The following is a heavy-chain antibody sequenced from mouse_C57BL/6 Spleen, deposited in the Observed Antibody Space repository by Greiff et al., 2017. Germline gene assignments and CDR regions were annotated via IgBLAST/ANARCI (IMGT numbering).Heavy chain of an antibody. Sequence: EVQLQQSGPELVKPGASVKISCKASGYTFTDYYMNWVKQSHGKSLEWIGDINPNNGGTSYNQKFKGKATLTVDKSSSTAYMELRSLTSEDSAVYYCARTGDGYYSYYFDYWGQGTTLTVSS. CDR3: ARTGDGYYSYYFDY. D-gene: IGHD2-3*01. CDR2: INPNNGGT. V-gene: IGHV1-26*01. CDR1: GYTFTDYY. J-gene: IGHJ2*01.